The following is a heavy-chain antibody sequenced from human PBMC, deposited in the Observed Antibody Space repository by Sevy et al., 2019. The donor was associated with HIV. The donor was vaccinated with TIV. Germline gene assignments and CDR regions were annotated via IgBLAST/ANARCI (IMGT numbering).Heavy chain of an antibody. D-gene: IGHD2-2*01. CDR3: ARLSFGDIVVVPAARSYGMDV. CDR2: INHSGST. Sequence: SETLSLTCAVYDGSFSGYYWSWIRQPPGKGLEWIGEINHSGSTNYNPSLKSRVTISVDTSKNQFSLKLSSVTAADTAVYYCARLSFGDIVVVPAARSYGMDVWGQGTTVTVSS. J-gene: IGHJ6*02. V-gene: IGHV4-34*01. CDR1: DGSFSGYY.